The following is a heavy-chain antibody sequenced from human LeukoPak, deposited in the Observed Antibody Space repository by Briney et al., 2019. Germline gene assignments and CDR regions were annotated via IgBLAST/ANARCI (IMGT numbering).Heavy chain of an antibody. CDR1: GYTFTGYY. CDR3: ARGPPHSGSYYDY. Sequence: ASVKVSCKASGYTFTGYYMHWVRQAPGQGLEWMGWINPNSGGKNYAQKFQGRVTMTRDTSISTAYMELSRLRSDDTAVYYCARGPPHSGSYYDYWGQGTLVTVSS. V-gene: IGHV1-2*02. J-gene: IGHJ4*02. D-gene: IGHD1-26*01. CDR2: INPNSGGK.